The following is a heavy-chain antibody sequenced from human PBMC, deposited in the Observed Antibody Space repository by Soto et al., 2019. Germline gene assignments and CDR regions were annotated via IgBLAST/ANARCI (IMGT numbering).Heavy chain of an antibody. CDR3: ARTLQRIKTGFDP. CDR1: GGSISSGGYY. D-gene: IGHD4-4*01. V-gene: IGHV4-31*03. Sequence: SETLSLTCTVSGGSISSGGYYWSWVRQLPGKGLEWIGYIYYSGSTSYYPSLKSRVSISVDTSKNQFSLKLSSVTAADTAVYYCARTLQRIKTGFDPWGQGNLVTVSS. J-gene: IGHJ5*02. CDR2: IYYSGST.